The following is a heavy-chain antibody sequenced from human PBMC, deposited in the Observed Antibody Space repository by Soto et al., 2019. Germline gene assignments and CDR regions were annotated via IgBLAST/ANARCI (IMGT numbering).Heavy chain of an antibody. V-gene: IGHV4-59*01. CDR1: GGSISRYY. Sequence: SSETLSLTCTVSGGSISRYYWSWIRQPPGKGLEWIGYIYYSGSTNYNPSLKSRVTISVDTSKNQFSLKLSSVTAADTAVYYCAREGLSGSQYNCFDPWGHVILVTVS. J-gene: IGHJ5*02. CDR3: AREGLSGSQYNCFDP. D-gene: IGHD3-10*01. CDR2: IYYSGST.